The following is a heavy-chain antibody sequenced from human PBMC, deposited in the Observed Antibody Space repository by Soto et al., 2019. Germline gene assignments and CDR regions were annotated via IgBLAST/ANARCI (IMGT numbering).Heavy chain of an antibody. CDR3: ATLKSDLGLSGNYFNYFDY. V-gene: IGHV1-24*01. CDR1: GYTLTELS. CDR2: FDPEDADT. J-gene: IGHJ4*02. Sequence: GASVKVSCKVSGYTLTELSMHWVRQAPGKGLEWMGGFDPEDADTIYAQKFQGRVTMTEDTSTDTAYVELSNLRSEDTAVYYCATLKSDLGLSGNYFNYFDYWGQGTLVTVSS. D-gene: IGHD3-10*01.